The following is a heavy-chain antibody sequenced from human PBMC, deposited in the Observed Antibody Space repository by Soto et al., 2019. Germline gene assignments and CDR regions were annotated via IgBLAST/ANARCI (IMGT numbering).Heavy chain of an antibody. Sequence: ASVKVSCKASGHTFTGHHMHWVRQAPGQGLEWMGGIIPIFGPANYAHNFQGRITLTADESASTAYMELSSLRSEDTAVYYCERDHEGRYSLTEGYFDLWGRGTLVTVSS. D-gene: IGHD3-16*02. J-gene: IGHJ2*01. CDR2: IIPIFGPA. V-gene: IGHV1-69*13. CDR1: GHTFTGHH. CDR3: ERDHEGRYSLTEGYFDL.